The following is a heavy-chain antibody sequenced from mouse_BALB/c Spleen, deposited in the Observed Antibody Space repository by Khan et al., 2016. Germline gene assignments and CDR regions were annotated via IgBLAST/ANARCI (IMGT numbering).Heavy chain of an antibody. CDR3: TRGDYYGSGY. V-gene: IGHV3-1*02. J-gene: IGHJ2*01. Sequence: EVQLQESGPDLVKPSQSLSLTCTVTGYSISSGYSWHWIRQFPGNKLEWMAYIHYSGSTNYNPSLKSRISITRDTSKNPFFLQLISVTTEDTATYYCTRGDYYGSGYWGQGTTLTVSS. D-gene: IGHD1-1*01. CDR1: GYSISSGYS. CDR2: IHYSGST.